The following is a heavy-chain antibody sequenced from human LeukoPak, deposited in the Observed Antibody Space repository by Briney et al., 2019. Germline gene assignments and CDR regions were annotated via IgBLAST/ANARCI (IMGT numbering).Heavy chain of an antibody. CDR1: GFTFSSFW. D-gene: IGHD3-10*01. Sequence: GGSLRLSCAASGFTFSSFWMHWVRQAPGKGLVWVSRINTDGSSTDYADSVKGRFTISRDNAKNTLYLQMNSLRAEDTAVYYCARKGNAFDIWGQGTMVTVSS. J-gene: IGHJ3*02. CDR3: ARKGNAFDI. CDR2: INTDGSST. V-gene: IGHV3-74*01.